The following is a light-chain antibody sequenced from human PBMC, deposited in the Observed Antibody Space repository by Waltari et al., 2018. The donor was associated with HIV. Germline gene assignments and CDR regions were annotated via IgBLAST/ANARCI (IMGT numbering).Light chain of an antibody. CDR3: QSYDTSLSGSGV. V-gene: IGLV1-40*01. CDR2: GNS. CDR1: SSNIGAGYD. J-gene: IGLJ2*01. Sequence: QSVLTQPPSVSGAPGQRVTISCTGSSSNIGAGYDLPWYQQLPGTAPRVLIYGNSNRPSGVPDRFSGSKSGTSASLAITGLQAEDEADYYCQSYDTSLSGSGVFGGGTKLTVL.